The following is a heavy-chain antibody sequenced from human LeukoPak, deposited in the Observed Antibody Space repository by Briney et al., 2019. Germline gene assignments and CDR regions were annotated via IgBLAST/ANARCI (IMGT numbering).Heavy chain of an antibody. D-gene: IGHD1-1*01. CDR1: GFTFSSYS. CDR3: ARVWNEGFDY. Sequence: GGSLRLSCAASGFTFSSYSMNWVRQAPGKGLEWVSSIGSSSSYIYYADSVKGRFTISRDNAKNSLYLQMNSLRAEDTAVYYCARVWNEGFDYWGQGTLVTVSS. CDR2: IGSSSSYI. J-gene: IGHJ4*02. V-gene: IGHV3-21*01.